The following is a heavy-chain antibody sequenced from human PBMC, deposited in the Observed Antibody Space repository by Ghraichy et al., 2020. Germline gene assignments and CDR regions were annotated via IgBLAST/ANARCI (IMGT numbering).Heavy chain of an antibody. D-gene: IGHD6-6*01. V-gene: IGHV1-69*04. CDR2: IIPILGIA. CDR3: AREIAADQTFDY. J-gene: IGHJ4*02. Sequence: SVKVSCKASGGTFSSSAISWVRQALGQGLEWMGRIIPILGIANYAQKFQGRVTITADKSTSTAYMELSSLRSEDTAVYYCAREIAADQTFDYWGQGTLVTVSS. CDR1: GGTFSSSA.